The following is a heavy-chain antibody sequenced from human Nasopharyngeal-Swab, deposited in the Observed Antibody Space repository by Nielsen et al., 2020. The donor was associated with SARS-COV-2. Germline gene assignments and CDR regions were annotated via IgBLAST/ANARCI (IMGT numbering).Heavy chain of an antibody. CDR1: GLTFSSYA. Sequence: GESLKISCAASGLTFSSYAMHWVRQAPGKGLEWVAVISYDGSSKYYADSVKGRFTISRDNSKNTLYLQMNSLRADDTAVYYCASSVYGDYVNAFDIWGQGTMVTVSS. J-gene: IGHJ3*02. CDR2: ISYDGSSK. D-gene: IGHD4-17*01. V-gene: IGHV3-30-3*01. CDR3: ASSVYGDYVNAFDI.